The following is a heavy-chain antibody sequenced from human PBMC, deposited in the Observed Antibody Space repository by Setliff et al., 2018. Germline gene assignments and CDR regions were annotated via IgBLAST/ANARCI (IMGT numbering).Heavy chain of an antibody. Sequence: ASVKVSCKASGGTFSSYAISWVRQAPGQGLEWMGGIIPILGIANYAQKFQGRVTITADKSTSTAYMELSSLRSDDTAVYYCARGGYSGSYDFDYWGQGTLVTVSS. J-gene: IGHJ4*02. D-gene: IGHD1-26*01. CDR3: ARGGYSGSYDFDY. V-gene: IGHV1-69*10. CDR2: IIPILGIA. CDR1: GGTFSSYA.